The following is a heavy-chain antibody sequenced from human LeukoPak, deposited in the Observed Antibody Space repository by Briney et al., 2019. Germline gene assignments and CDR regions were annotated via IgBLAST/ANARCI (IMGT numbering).Heavy chain of an antibody. CDR3: ARDPATVTYYYYYMDV. CDR2: ISHDGSNK. CDR1: GFTFSSYG. V-gene: IGHV3-30*19. D-gene: IGHD4-17*01. J-gene: IGHJ6*03. Sequence: GGSLRLSCAASGFTFSSYGMHWVRQAPGKGLEWVAIISHDGSNKYYADSVKGRFTISRDNSKNTLYLQMNSLGAEDTAVYYCARDPATVTYYYYYMDVWGKGTTVTISS.